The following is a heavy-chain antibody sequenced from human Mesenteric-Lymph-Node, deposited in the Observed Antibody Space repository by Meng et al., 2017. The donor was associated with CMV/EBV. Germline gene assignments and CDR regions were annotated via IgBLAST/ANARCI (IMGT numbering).Heavy chain of an antibody. CDR1: GDTFSNYV. Sequence: SVKVSCKASGDTFSNYVFGWVRQAPGQGLEWVGGVIPILTSSNYAQKFQGRVTIIADKSTTTVYMEVNSLKSEDTAIYYCASGTIFGVVTPYYYGLDVWGQGTTVTVFS. CDR2: VIPILTSS. J-gene: IGHJ6*02. V-gene: IGHV1-69*10. CDR3: ASGTIFGVVTPYYYGLDV. D-gene: IGHD3-3*01.